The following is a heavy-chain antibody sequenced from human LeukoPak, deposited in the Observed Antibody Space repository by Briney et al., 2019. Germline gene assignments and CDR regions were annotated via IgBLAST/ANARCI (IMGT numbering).Heavy chain of an antibody. CDR2: IYYSGRT. D-gene: IGHD3-22*01. V-gene: IGHV4-39*01. CDR3: ARTCYDSSGHYFDY. J-gene: IGHJ4*02. CDR1: GGSISSSSYY. Sequence: SETLSLTCTVSGGSISSSSYYRGWLRQSPGKGLEWIGSIYYSGRTYYSPTLKRRVTISVDTTKNPFSLRLSSEPSGERAVSHCARTCYDSSGHYFDYWGQGTLVTVSS.